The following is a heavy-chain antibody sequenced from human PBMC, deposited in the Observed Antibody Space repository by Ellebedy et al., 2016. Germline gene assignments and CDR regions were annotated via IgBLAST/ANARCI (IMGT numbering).Heavy chain of an antibody. D-gene: IGHD2-8*01. CDR3: ARVNGAYNDAFDI. Sequence: ASVKVSXKASGYTFTAHYMHWVRQAPGQGLEWMGWINPNSGDTNYAQNFQGRVTMTRDTSISTAYMELSRLRSDDTAVYYCARVNGAYNDAFDIWGQGTMVTVSS. CDR2: INPNSGDT. V-gene: IGHV1-2*02. J-gene: IGHJ3*02. CDR1: GYTFTAHY.